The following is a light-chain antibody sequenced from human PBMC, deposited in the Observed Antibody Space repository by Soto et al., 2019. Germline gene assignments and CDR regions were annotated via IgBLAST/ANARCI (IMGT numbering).Light chain of an antibody. CDR1: QSINTF. J-gene: IGKJ1*01. CDR3: QQTYTSRPWT. CDR2: GAS. Sequence: DIQVTQSPSSLSASVGDRVTITCRACQSINTFLNWYQQRPGKAPNLLIYGASNLQSGVPSRFSGSGSGTDFTLIISSLQPEDFATYYCQQTYTSRPWTFGRGTKVEIK. V-gene: IGKV1-39*01.